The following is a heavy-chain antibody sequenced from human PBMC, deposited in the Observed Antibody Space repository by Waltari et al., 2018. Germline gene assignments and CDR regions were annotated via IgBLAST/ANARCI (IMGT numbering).Heavy chain of an antibody. J-gene: IGHJ6*02. CDR2: SNPSGGRT. V-gene: IGHV1-46*01. CDR3: ARRGAAAAGYYYNMDV. D-gene: IGHD6-13*01. Sequence: QVQLVQSGAEVKTPGASVKVSCKASGYTFTSYYMHWVRQAPGQGLEWMGMSNPSGGRTTYAQKFQGRGTMTRDTSTSTVYLEVSSLTSEDTAVYHCARRGAAAAGYYYNMDVWGQGTTVTVSS. CDR1: GYTFTSYY.